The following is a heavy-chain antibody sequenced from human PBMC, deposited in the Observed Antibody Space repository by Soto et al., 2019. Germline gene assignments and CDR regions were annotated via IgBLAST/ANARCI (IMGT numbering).Heavy chain of an antibody. J-gene: IGHJ6*02. CDR3: VKTPYPFHGMDV. CDR1: VGSISSSSYY. Sequence: SETLSLTCTVSVGSISSSSYYWGWIRQPPGKGLEWIGSIYYSGSTYYNPSLKSRVTISVDTSKNQFSLKLSSVTAADTAVYYCVKTPYPFHGMDVWGQGTTVTVSS. CDR2: IYYSGST. V-gene: IGHV4-39*01.